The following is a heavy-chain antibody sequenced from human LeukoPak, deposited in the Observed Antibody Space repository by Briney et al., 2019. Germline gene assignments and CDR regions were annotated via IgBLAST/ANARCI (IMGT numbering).Heavy chain of an antibody. V-gene: IGHV3-7*04. Sequence: PGGSLRLSCAASGFTFSSFWMTWVRQAPGKGLEWVANIKQDGGETYYVDSVKGRFTISRDNAKNSLSLQMNSLRVEDTAVYYCARYGLHTALDYWGQGTLVTISS. CDR2: IKQDGGET. CDR1: GFTFSSFW. J-gene: IGHJ4*02. D-gene: IGHD5-18*01. CDR3: ARYGLHTALDY.